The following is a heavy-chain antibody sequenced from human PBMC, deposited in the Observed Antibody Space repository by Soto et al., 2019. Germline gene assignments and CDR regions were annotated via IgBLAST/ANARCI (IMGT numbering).Heavy chain of an antibody. V-gene: IGHV4-34*01. Sequence: QVQVQQWGAGLLKPSESLSLTCAVYGGSFSDYYWSWIRQPPGKGLAWIGDINHSGSTNYNPSLKSRVTISVDTSTIQLSLKLSSVTASDTAVYYCARRLPGYSSGWYYSYFAYWGQGTLVTVSS. CDR3: ARRLPGYSSGWYYSYFAY. D-gene: IGHD6-19*01. CDR2: INHSGST. CDR1: GGSFSDYY. J-gene: IGHJ4*02.